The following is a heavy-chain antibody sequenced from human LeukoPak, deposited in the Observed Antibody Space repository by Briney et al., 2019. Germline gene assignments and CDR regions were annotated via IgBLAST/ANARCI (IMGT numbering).Heavy chain of an antibody. D-gene: IGHD6-13*01. Sequence: SETLSLTCTVSGGSVSSGSYYWSWIRQPPGKGLEWIGYIYYSGSTNYNPSLKSRVSISVDTSKNQFSLKLSSVTAADTAVYYRAGECVYSSNWFEGGYYYYYGMDVWGQGTTVTVSS. CDR3: AGECVYSSNWFEGGYYYYYGMDV. J-gene: IGHJ6*02. CDR2: IYYSGST. V-gene: IGHV4-61*01. CDR1: GGSVSSGSYY.